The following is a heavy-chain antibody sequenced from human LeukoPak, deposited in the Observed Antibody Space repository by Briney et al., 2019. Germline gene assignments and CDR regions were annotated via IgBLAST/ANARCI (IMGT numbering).Heavy chain of an antibody. CDR3: ARHRGDGSGSYYYYYMDV. V-gene: IGHV4-39*01. CDR2: IYYSGST. D-gene: IGHD3-10*01. Sequence: SETLSLTCTVSGGSISSSSYYWGWIRQPPGKGLEWIGSIYYSGSTYYNPSLKSRVTISVDTSKNQFSLKLSSVTAADTAVYYCARHRGDGSGSYYYYYMDVWGKGTTVTVSS. J-gene: IGHJ6*03. CDR1: GGSISSSSYY.